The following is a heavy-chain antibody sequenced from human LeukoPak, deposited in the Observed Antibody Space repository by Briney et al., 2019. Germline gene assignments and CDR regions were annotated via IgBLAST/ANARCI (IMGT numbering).Heavy chain of an antibody. V-gene: IGHV4-39*07. CDR3: AREYGSSHSFDP. J-gene: IGHJ5*02. CDR1: GGSISSSNYY. CDR2: IYHSGNT. D-gene: IGHD6-13*01. Sequence: PSETLSLTCTVSGGSISSSNYYWGWIRQPPGKGLEWIGEIYHSGNTNYNPSLKSRVTISIDKSKNQFSLKLSSVTAADTAIYYCAREYGSSHSFDPWGQGTLVTVSS.